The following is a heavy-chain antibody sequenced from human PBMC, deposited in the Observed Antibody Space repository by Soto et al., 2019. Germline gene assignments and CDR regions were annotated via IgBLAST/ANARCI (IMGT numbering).Heavy chain of an antibody. CDR1: GGTFNNYA. Sequence: QVQLVQSGAEVKKPGSSVKVSCKASGGTFNNYAISWVRQAPGQGLEWMGGIIPIIGTADYAHKFQGRLAISADESTGTTFMWLSSLRSEDTALYYCARGGVDVVATSAFDYWGQGTLVTVSS. CDR3: ARGGVDVVATSAFDY. CDR2: IIPIIGTA. J-gene: IGHJ4*02. D-gene: IGHD5-12*01. V-gene: IGHV1-69*01.